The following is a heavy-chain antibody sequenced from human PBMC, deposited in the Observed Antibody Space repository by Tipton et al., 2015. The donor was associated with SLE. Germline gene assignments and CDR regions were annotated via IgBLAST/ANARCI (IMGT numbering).Heavy chain of an antibody. Sequence: GSLRLSCAASGFTFSSYAMSWVRQAPGKGLEWVSAISGSGGSTYYADSVKGRFTISRDNSKNTLYLQMNSLRAEDTAVYYCGVSSGWSTSPFYYWGPGTLVTVSS. V-gene: IGHV3-23*01. CDR3: GVSSGWSTSPFYY. CDR1: GFTFSSYA. D-gene: IGHD6-19*01. J-gene: IGHJ4*02. CDR2: ISGSGGST.